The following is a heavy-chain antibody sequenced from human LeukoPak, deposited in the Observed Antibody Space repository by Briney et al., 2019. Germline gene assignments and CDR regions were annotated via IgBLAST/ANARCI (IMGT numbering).Heavy chain of an antibody. Sequence: ASVKVSCTASGYIFTAYYLHWVRQAPGQGPEWMGGIKADSGDTNYARKFQGRVTMTRDTSITTVYMELSSLTSDDTAVYYCTRIGVVYPYWGQGSLVTVPS. CDR3: TRIGVVYPY. J-gene: IGHJ4*02. CDR2: IKADSGDT. V-gene: IGHV1-2*02. D-gene: IGHD3-3*01. CDR1: GYIFTAYY.